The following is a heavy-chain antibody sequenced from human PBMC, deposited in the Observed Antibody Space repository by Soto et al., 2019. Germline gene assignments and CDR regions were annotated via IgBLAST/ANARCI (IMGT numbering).Heavy chain of an antibody. CDR3: ARAPDYGGNYFDY. CDR2: IWYDGRNK. Sequence: QVQLVESGGGAVQPGRSLRLSCAASGFTFISHGMHWVRQAPGKGLEWVAVIWYDGRNKYYGESVKGRFTISRDKSEKTVYLQMSSLRAEDTAVYYCARAPDYGGNYFDYWGQGTLVTVSS. CDR1: GFTFISHG. D-gene: IGHD4-17*01. J-gene: IGHJ4*02. V-gene: IGHV3-33*01.